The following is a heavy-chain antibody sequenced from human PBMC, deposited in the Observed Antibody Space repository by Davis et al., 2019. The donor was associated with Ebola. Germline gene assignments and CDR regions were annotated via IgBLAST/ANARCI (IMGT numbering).Heavy chain of an antibody. D-gene: IGHD2-8*02. V-gene: IGHV5-51*01. CDR2: IYTGDSDT. CDR3: ASLRRTITGMDDGFDI. Sequence: GGSLRLSCKDSGNSFTSHWIGWVRQMPGKGLDWMGIIYTGDSDTRYSPSFRGQVTISADKSMKTAFLQWGSLKASDSGMYYCASLRRTITGMDDGFDIWGQGTMVTVSS. J-gene: IGHJ3*02. CDR1: GNSFTSHW.